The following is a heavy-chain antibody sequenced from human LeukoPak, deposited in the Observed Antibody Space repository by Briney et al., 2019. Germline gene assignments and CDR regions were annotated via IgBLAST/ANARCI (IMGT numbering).Heavy chain of an antibody. D-gene: IGHD6-13*01. Sequence: GGSLRLSCAASGFTFSSYSMNWVRQAPGKGLEWVSSISSSSSYIYYADSVKGRFTISRDNAKNTLYLQMNRLRAEGTAVYYCANSAGIAAAGYYFDYWGQGTLVTVSS. CDR3: ANSAGIAAAGYYFDY. CDR1: GFTFSSYS. J-gene: IGHJ4*02. V-gene: IGHV3-21*04. CDR2: ISSSSSYI.